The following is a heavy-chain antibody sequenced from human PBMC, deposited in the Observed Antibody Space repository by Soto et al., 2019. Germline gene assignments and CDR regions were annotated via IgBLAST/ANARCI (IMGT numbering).Heavy chain of an antibody. CDR1: GGSLISESHY. V-gene: IGHV4-61*05. J-gene: IGHJ4*02. D-gene: IGHD1-7*01. CDR2: IYRTGST. CDR3: ASRDPGTSVDY. Sequence: SETLSLTCSVSGGSLISESHYWGWIRQPPGRGLEWIGEIYRTGSTNYNPSLKSRVTISLDKSENQFSLKVTSLTAADTAVYYCASRDPGTSVDYWGQGALVTVSS.